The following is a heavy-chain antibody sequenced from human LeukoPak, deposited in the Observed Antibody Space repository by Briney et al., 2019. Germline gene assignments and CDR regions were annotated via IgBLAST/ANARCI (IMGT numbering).Heavy chain of an antibody. Sequence: SVKVSCKASGGTFSSYAISWVRQAPGQGLEWMGGIIPIFGTANYAQKFQGRVTITADKSTSTAYMELSSLRSEDTAVYYCARFLSSPFYGMDVWGKGTTVTVSS. CDR3: ARFLSSPFYGMDV. V-gene: IGHV1-69*06. J-gene: IGHJ6*04. CDR1: GGTFSSYA. D-gene: IGHD3-3*01. CDR2: IIPIFGTA.